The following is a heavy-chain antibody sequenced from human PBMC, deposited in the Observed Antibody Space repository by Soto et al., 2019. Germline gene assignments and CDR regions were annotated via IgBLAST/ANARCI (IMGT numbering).Heavy chain of an antibody. CDR3: AHRKRTITVATYFDL. CDR2: IYWDADK. D-gene: IGHD6-19*01. V-gene: IGHV2-5*02. CDR1: GFSLRTTGEG. J-gene: IGHJ4*02. Sequence: QITLKESGPTLVKPTQTLTLTCTFSGFSLRTTGEGVGWIRQTPGKALEWLALIYWDADKRYSPSLKNRLTISTHTSESQVVLTMTNMDPVDTGTYFCAHRKRTITVATYFDLWGQGTPVTVSS.